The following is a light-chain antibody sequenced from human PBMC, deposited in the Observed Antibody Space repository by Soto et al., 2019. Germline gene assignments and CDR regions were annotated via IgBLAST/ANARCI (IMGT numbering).Light chain of an antibody. CDR3: QQANSFPYT. Sequence: DIQMTQSPSSVSASVGDRVTITCRASQDISSWLAWYQQKPWKAPKLLIYAASSLQSGVPSRFSGSGSGTHFTLTISSLQPEDFATYYCQQANSFPYTFRQVTKLDIK. CDR2: AAS. V-gene: IGKV1-12*01. J-gene: IGKJ2*01. CDR1: QDISSW.